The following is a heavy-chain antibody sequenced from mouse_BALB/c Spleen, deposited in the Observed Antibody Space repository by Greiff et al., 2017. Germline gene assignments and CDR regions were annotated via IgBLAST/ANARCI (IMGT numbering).Heavy chain of an antibody. V-gene: IGHV5-17*02. D-gene: IGHD3-3*01. J-gene: IGHJ4*01. CDR3: ARVARAMEY. CDR2: ISSGSSTI. CDR1: GFAFSSFG. Sequence: EVKLVESGGGLVKPGGSLKLSCAASGFAFSSFGMHWVRQAPEKGLEWVAYISSGSSTIYYADTVKGRFTISRDNPKNTLFLQMTSLRSEDTAMYYCARVARAMEYWGQGTSVTASS.